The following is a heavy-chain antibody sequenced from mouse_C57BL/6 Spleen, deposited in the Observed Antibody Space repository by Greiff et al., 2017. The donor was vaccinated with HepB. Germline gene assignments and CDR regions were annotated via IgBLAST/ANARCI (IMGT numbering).Heavy chain of an antibody. CDR2: IDPETGGT. CDR1: GYTFTDYE. V-gene: IGHV1-15*01. D-gene: IGHD3-3*01. Sequence: VQLQQSGAELVRPGASVTLSCKASGYTFTDYEMHWVKQTPVHGLEWIGAIDPETGGTAYNQKFKGKAILTADKSSSTAYMELRSLTSEDSAVYYCTRGLRSFYYFDYWGQGTTLTVSS. J-gene: IGHJ2*01. CDR3: TRGLRSFYYFDY.